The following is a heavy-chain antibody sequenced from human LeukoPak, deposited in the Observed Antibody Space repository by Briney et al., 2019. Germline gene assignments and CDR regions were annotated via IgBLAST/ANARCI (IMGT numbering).Heavy chain of an antibody. J-gene: IGHJ5*02. CDR1: GYTFTGYY. V-gene: IGHV1-2*02. CDR2: INPNSGGT. D-gene: IGHD2-2*01. CDR3: ARPRYCSSTSCLNWFDP. Sequence: ASVKVSCKASGYTFTGYYTHWVRQAPGQGLEWMGWINPNSGGTNYAQKFQGRVTMTRDTSISTAYMELSRLRSDDTAVYYCARPRYCSSTSCLNWFDPWGQGTLVTVSS.